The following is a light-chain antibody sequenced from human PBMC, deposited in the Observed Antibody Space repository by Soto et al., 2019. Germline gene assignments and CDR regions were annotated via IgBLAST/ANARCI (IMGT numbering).Light chain of an antibody. J-gene: IGKJ1*01. CDR1: QDISNY. V-gene: IGKV1-39*01. CDR2: AAS. Sequence: DIQMTQSPSSLSASVGDRVTITCQASQDISNYLNWYQQKPGRAPKLLIYAASSLQSGVPSRFSGSGSGTDFTLTISSLQPDDFATYYCQHYKMYSPWTFGQGTKVDIK. CDR3: QHYKMYSPWT.